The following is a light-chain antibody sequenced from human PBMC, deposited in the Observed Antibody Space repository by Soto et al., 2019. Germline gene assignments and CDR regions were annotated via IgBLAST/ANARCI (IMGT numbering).Light chain of an antibody. CDR3: SSWDDSLGAVV. Sequence: QSVLTQSHSASGTPGQRVTISCSGSSSNIGSNYVYWYHQFAGTAPKLLIYRNNQRPSGVPDRFSGSKSGTTASLAISGLRSEDEGDYYCSSWDDSLGAVVFGGGTKLTVL. CDR2: RNN. V-gene: IGLV1-47*01. CDR1: SSNIGSNY. J-gene: IGLJ3*02.